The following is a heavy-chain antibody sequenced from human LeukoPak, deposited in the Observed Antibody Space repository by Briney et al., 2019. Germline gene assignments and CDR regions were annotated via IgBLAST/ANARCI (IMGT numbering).Heavy chain of an antibody. V-gene: IGHV4-59*08. J-gene: IGHJ6*02. CDR1: GGSISSYY. D-gene: IGHD2-15*01. CDR3: ARPSWSEGGMDV. CDR2: IYYSGST. Sequence: PSETLSLTCSVSGGSISSYYWSWIRQPPGKGLEWIGYIYYSGSTNYNPSLKSRVTISVDTSKDQFSLKLSSVTAADTAVYYCARPSWSEGGMDVWGQGTTVTASS.